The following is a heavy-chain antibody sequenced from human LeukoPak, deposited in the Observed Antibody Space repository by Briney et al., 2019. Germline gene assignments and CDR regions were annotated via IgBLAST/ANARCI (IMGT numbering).Heavy chain of an antibody. Sequence: ASVKVSCKASGYTFTGYYMHWVRQAPGQGLEWMGWINPNSGGTNYAQKFQGRVTMTRDMSTSTVYMELSSLRSEDTAVYYCARGLAYYDSSGYYPVGYFDYWGQGTLVTVSS. CDR2: INPNSGGT. D-gene: IGHD3-22*01. CDR3: ARGLAYYDSSGYYPVGYFDY. CDR1: GYTFTGYY. J-gene: IGHJ4*02. V-gene: IGHV1-2*02.